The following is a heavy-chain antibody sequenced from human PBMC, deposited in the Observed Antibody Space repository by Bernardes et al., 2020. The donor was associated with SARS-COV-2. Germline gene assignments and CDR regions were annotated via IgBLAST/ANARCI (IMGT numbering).Heavy chain of an antibody. D-gene: IGHD6-6*01. CDR3: AGEPIAARPGIWFDP. CDR2: IIPRFGST. J-gene: IGHJ5*02. Sequence: SVKVSCKASGGTFSNSVISWVRQTPGQGLAWMGRIIPRFGSTNYAQNFQGRVTITADESSSTAYMELSSLRSEDTALYYCAGEPIAARPGIWFDPWGQGTLVTVSS. CDR1: GGTFSNSV. V-gene: IGHV1-69*13.